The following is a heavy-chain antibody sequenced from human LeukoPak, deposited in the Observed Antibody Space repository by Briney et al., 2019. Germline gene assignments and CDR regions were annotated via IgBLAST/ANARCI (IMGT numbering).Heavy chain of an antibody. Sequence: ASVKVSCKASGYTFTSYYMHWVRQAPGQGLEWMGIINPSGGSTSYAQKFQGRVTITTDESTSTAYMELSSLRSEDTAVYYCARATYYYDSSGYSHDAFDIWGQGTMVTVSS. J-gene: IGHJ3*02. D-gene: IGHD3-22*01. CDR2: INPSGGST. CDR1: GYTFTSYY. CDR3: ARATYYYDSSGYSHDAFDI. V-gene: IGHV1-46*01.